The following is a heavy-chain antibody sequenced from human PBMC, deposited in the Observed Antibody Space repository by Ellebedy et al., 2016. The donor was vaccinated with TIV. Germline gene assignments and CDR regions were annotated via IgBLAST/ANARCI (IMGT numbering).Heavy chain of an antibody. CDR3: ARGKDLWELATNYFDY. V-gene: IGHV1-58*01. D-gene: IGHD1-26*01. CDR1: GFTFSNSA. Sequence: ASVKVSCKASGFTFSNSAVQWVRQARGQRLEWIGWIVVGSHKTNYAQKFQERVTITRDTSTSTVYMELSSLRSEDTAVYYCARGKDLWELATNYFDYWGQGTLVTVSS. J-gene: IGHJ4*02. CDR2: IVVGSHKT.